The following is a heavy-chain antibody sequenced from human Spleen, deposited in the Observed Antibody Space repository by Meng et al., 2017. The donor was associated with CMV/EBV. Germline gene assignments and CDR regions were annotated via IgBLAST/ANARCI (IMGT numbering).Heavy chain of an antibody. J-gene: IGHJ4*02. Sequence: GESLKISCAASGFTFSGYPMHWVRQAPGKGPEWVAFISYDGSNNYYADSVKGRFTISRDNSKSTVYLQMHSLRVEDTAVYYCARDLRGPNHYESTGYFDYWGQGRLVTVSS. D-gene: IGHD3-22*01. CDR1: GFTFSGYP. CDR2: ISYDGSNN. CDR3: ARDLRGPNHYESTGYFDY. V-gene: IGHV3-30*04.